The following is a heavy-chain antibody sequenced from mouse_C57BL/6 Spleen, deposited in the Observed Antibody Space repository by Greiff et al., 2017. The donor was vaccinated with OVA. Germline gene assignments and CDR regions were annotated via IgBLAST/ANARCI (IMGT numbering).Heavy chain of an antibody. D-gene: IGHD1-1*01. CDR3: ASQFITTVVATDYFDV. Sequence: EVKLMESGGGLVKPGGSLKLSCAASGFTFSDYGMHWVRQAPEKGLEWVAYISSGSSTIYYADTVKDRFTISRDNAKNTLFLQMTSLRSEDTAMYYCASQFITTVVATDYFDVWGTGTTVTVSS. V-gene: IGHV5-17*01. J-gene: IGHJ1*03. CDR2: ISSGSSTI. CDR1: GFTFSDYG.